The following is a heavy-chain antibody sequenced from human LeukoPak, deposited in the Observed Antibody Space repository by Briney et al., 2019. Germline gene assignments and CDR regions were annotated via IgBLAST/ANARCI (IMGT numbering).Heavy chain of an antibody. Sequence: GGSLRLSCAASGFIVRSNYMSWFRQAPGKGLEWASVIYNDGRTYYAESVKGRFIISKDISKNTLYLQMNNLRADDTALYYCARESGYAVGDFWGRGTLVTVSS. D-gene: IGHD2-2*01. J-gene: IGHJ4*02. CDR2: IYNDGRT. CDR1: GFIVRSNY. V-gene: IGHV3-53*01. CDR3: ARESGYAVGDF.